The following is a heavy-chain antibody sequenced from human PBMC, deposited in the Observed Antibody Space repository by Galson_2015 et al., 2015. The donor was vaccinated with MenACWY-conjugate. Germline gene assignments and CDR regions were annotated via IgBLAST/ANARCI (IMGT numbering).Heavy chain of an antibody. CDR3: VRPIPTFVPVRRIDS. CDR2: VKSDGSEQ. D-gene: IGHD3-10*01. J-gene: IGHJ4*02. V-gene: IGHV3-7*01. CDR1: GFPFYAYW. Sequence: SLRLSCAASGFPFYAYWMTWVRQAPGKGLEWVADVKSDGSEQYYVDSVRGRFTISRDNAKNSLFLQMNSLRPEDTAVYYCVRPIPTFVPVRRIDSRGQGTVASVSS.